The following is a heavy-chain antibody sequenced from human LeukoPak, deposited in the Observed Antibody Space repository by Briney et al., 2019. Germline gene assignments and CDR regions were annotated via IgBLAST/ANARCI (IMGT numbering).Heavy chain of an antibody. V-gene: IGHV4-34*01. CDR2: INRSGST. CDR3: ARGQEVWERLQRAVHFDF. D-gene: IGHD1-1*01. Sequence: SETLSLTCAVYGGSFSGNYWTWIRQPPGKGLEWIGEINRSGSTNYNPSLKGRVTMSVDSSKNQFSLKLTSVTAADTAVYYCARGQEVWERLQRAVHFDFWGQGTLVTVSS. J-gene: IGHJ4*02. CDR1: GGSFSGNY.